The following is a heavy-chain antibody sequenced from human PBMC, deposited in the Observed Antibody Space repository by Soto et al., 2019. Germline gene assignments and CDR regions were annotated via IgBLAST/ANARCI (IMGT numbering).Heavy chain of an antibody. D-gene: IGHD5-18*01. CDR1: RCPLSSSCYF. CDR2: IFYSGST. J-gene: IGHJ6*02. Sequence: SDPPSLTGPVPRCPLSSSCYFRVRLRHPPRKGLEWIGSIFYSGSTYSNPSLKSRVTISVDTSKNQFSLKLTSVTAADTAVYYCACIFSGGYSYDFYYYGMDVWGQGTTVT. CDR3: ACIFSGGYSYDFYYYGMDV. V-gene: IGHV4-39*05.